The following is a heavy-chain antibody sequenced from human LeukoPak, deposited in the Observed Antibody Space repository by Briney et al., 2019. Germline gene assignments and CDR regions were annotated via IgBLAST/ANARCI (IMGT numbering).Heavy chain of an antibody. CDR1: GGSISSYY. J-gene: IGHJ4*02. CDR3: ARDYYGGNNFDY. CDR2: IYYSGST. D-gene: IGHD4-23*01. V-gene: IGHV4-59*01. Sequence: SETLSLTCTVSGGSISSYYWSWIRQPPGKGLEWIGYIYYSGSTNYNPSLKSRVTISVDTSKNQFSLKLSSVTAADTAVYYCARDYYGGNNFDYWGQGTLVNVSS.